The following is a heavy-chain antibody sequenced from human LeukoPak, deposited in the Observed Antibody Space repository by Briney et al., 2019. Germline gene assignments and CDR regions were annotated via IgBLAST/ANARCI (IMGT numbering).Heavy chain of an antibody. CDR2: VRYDRNDK. Sequence: GGSLRLSCAASGFIFRSYGMHWVRQAPGKGLAWVAFVRYDRNDKYYADSVKGRFTISRDNSKNTLYLQMNSLRAEDTAVYYCAREWEFDYWGQGTLVTVSS. CDR3: AREWEFDY. CDR1: GFIFRSYG. D-gene: IGHD1-26*01. V-gene: IGHV3-30*02. J-gene: IGHJ4*02.